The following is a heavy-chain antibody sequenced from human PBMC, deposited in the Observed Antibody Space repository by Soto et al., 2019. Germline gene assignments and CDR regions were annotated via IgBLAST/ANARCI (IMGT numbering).Heavy chain of an antibody. CDR1: GFTFSSYS. CDR3: AASSIAARPDEDDYFDY. D-gene: IGHD6-6*01. V-gene: IGHV3-21*01. J-gene: IGHJ4*02. CDR2: ISSSSSYI. Sequence: GGSLRLSCAASGFTFSSYSMNWVRQAPGKGLEWVSSISSSSSYIYYADSVKGRFTISRDNAKNSLYLQMNSLRAEDTAVYYCAASSIAARPDEDDYFDYWGQGTLVTVSS.